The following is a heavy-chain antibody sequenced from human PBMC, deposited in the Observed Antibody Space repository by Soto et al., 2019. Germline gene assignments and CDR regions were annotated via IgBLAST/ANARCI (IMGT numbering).Heavy chain of an antibody. J-gene: IGHJ4*02. CDR3: ARVGVTRDLDY. D-gene: IGHD2-8*01. V-gene: IGHV3-48*01. Sequence: PGGSLRLSCAASGFTFSSYSMNWVRQAPGKGLEWVSYISSSSSTIYYADYVKGRFTISRDNAKNSLYLQMNSLRAEDTAVYYWARVGVTRDLDYGGQEPLVTVSS. CDR1: GFTFSSYS. CDR2: ISSSSSTI.